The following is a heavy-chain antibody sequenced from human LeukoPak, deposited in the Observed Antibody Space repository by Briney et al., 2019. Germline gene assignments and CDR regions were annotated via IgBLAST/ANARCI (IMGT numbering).Heavy chain of an antibody. CDR3: ARGVSYYGSGSFWY. Sequence: ASVKVSCKASGYTFTDYYMHWVRQAPGQGLEWMGWINSNSGGTNYAQKFQGRVTMTRNTSINTAYMELSRLTSDDTAVYYCARGVSYYGSGSFWYWGQGALVTVSS. J-gene: IGHJ4*02. CDR1: GYTFTDYY. D-gene: IGHD3-10*01. CDR2: INSNSGGT. V-gene: IGHV1-2*02.